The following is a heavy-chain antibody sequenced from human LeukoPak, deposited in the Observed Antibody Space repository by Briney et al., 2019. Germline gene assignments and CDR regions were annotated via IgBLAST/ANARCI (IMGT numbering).Heavy chain of an antibody. D-gene: IGHD3-10*01. Sequence: GGSLRLSCAASGFSFNSAWMSWVRQAPGKGLEWVARIKSKAHGGTADYAAPVKGRFTISRDDSESTLYLQMNSLRAEDTAVYYCAKASNYGSGSYYPRGVDYWGQGTLVTVSS. CDR1: GFSFNSAW. CDR2: IKSKAHGGTA. V-gene: IGHV3-15*01. J-gene: IGHJ4*02. CDR3: AKASNYGSGSYYPRGVDY.